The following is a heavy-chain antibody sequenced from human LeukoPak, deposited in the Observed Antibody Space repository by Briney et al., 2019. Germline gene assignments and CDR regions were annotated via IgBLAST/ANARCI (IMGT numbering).Heavy chain of an antibody. V-gene: IGHV3-7*01. CDR1: GLIFRSYW. D-gene: IGHD5-24*01. CDR2: INQDGSEK. J-gene: IGHJ4*02. CDR3: ARERDGRFFDY. Sequence: GGSLRLSCAVSGLIFRSYWMSWVRQAPGKGLEWVANINQDGSEKYFVDSVKGRFTISRDNAKNSLHLQMNTLRAEDTAVYYCARERDGRFFDYWGQGTLVAVSS.